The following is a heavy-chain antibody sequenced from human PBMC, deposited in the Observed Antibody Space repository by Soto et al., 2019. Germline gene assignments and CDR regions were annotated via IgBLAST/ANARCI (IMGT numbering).Heavy chain of an antibody. Sequence: SVKVSCKASGFTFTSSPVQWVRQARGQRLEWIGWIVVGSGNTNYAQKFQERVTITRDMSTSTAYMELSSLRSEDTAVYYCAADVLVGATSYWGQGTLVTVS. CDR1: GFTFTSSP. V-gene: IGHV1-58*01. CDR3: AADVLVGATSY. CDR2: IVVGSGNT. D-gene: IGHD1-26*01. J-gene: IGHJ4*02.